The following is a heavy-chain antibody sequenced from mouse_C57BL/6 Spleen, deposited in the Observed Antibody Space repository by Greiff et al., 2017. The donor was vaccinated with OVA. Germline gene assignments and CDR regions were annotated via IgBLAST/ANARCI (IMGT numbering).Heavy chain of an antibody. CDR2: IDPNSGGT. CDR1: GYTFTSYW. Sequence: QVQLQQPGAELVKPGASVKLSCKASGYTFTSYWMHWVKQRPGRGLEWIGRIDPNSGGTKYNEKFKSKATLTVDKPSSTAYMQLSSLPTEDSAVYYGARRDYGYGDAMDYWGQGTSVTVSS. V-gene: IGHV1-72*01. CDR3: ARRDYGYGDAMDY. J-gene: IGHJ4*01. D-gene: IGHD2-2*01.